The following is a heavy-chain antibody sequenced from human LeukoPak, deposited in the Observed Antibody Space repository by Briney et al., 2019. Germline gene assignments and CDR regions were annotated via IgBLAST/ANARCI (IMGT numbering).Heavy chain of an antibody. J-gene: IGHJ4*02. Sequence: SETLSLTCTVSGGSISTYYWSWIRQPPGKGLEWIGYISNTGDTNCDPSLESRVAISLGTSKNQFSLQLRSVTASDTAVYFCARYSGGWPYYFDFWGPGALVTVSS. CDR1: GGSISTYY. D-gene: IGHD6-19*01. V-gene: IGHV4-4*08. CDR3: ARYSGGWPYYFDF. CDR2: ISNTGDT.